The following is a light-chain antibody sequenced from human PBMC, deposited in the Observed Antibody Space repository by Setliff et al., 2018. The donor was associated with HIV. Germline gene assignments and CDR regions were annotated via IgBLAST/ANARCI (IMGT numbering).Light chain of an antibody. V-gene: IGLV2-23*01. J-gene: IGLJ1*01. CDR1: SSDIGRYNL. CDR3: CSNTGSNTYV. Sequence: SALAQPASVSGSPGQSTTISCTGTSSDIGRYNLVSWYQQYPGKAPKLMIYQATKRPSGVSNRFSGSKSGNTASLTISRLQAEDEADYYCCSNTGSNTYVFGSGTKVTVL. CDR2: QAT.